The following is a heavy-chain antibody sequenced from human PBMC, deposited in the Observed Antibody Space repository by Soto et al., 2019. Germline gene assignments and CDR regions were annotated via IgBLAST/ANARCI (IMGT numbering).Heavy chain of an antibody. CDR2: IKQDGSEK. V-gene: IGHV3-7*01. J-gene: IGHJ3*02. Sequence: GGSLRLSCAASGFTFSSYWMSWVRQAPGKGLEWVANIKQDGSEKYYVDSVKGRFTISRDNAKNSLYLQMNSLRAEDTAVYYCARDISGGYCSGGSCYLEAWHAFDIWGQGTMVTVSS. CDR1: GFTFSSYW. CDR3: ARDISGGYCSGGSCYLEAWHAFDI. D-gene: IGHD2-15*01.